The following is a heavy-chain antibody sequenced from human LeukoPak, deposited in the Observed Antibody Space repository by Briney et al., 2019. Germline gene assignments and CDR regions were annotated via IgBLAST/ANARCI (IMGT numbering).Heavy chain of an antibody. D-gene: IGHD1-26*01. CDR3: ARKHSGSYDDLDY. J-gene: IGHJ4*02. CDR2: IIPILGIA. CDR1: GGTFSSYA. Sequence: SVKVSCKASGGTFSSYAISWVRQAPGQGLEWMGRIIPILGIANYAQKFQGRVTITADKSTSTAYMELSSLRSEDTAVYYCARKHSGSYDDLDYWGQGTLVTVSS. V-gene: IGHV1-69*04.